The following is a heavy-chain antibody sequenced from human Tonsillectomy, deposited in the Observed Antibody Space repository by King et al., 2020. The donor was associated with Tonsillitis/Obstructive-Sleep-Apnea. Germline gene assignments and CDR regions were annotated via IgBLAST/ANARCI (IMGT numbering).Heavy chain of an antibody. CDR1: GFTVSSNY. Sequence: QLVQSGGGLGQPGGSLRLSCAASGFTVSSNYMSWVRQAPGKGLEWVSVIYSGGSTYYADSVKGRFTISRDNSKNTLYLQMNSLRAEDTAVYYCARSRYYYDSSVSLDIWGQGTMVTVSS. CDR2: IYSGGST. V-gene: IGHV3-66*01. J-gene: IGHJ3*02. D-gene: IGHD3-22*01. CDR3: ARSRYYYDSSVSLDI.